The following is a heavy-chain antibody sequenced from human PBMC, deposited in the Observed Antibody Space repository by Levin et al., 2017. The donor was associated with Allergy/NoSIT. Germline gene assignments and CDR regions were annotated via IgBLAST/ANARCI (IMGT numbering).Heavy chain of an antibody. CDR1: GFTFRTYA. CDR3: AKSRTTVTPRGFDD. CDR2: ISGSGGST. J-gene: IGHJ4*02. D-gene: IGHD4-17*01. V-gene: IGHV3-23*01. Sequence: PGGSLRLSCAASGFTFRTYAMSWVRQAPGKGLEWVSCISGSGGSTYYAESVKGRFTISRDNSKNTLYLHMNSLRVEDTAVSYCAKSRTTVTPRGFDDWGQGTLVTVSS.